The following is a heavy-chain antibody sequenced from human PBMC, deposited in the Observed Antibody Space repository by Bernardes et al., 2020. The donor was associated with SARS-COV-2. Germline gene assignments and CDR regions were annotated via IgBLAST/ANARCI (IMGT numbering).Heavy chain of an antibody. CDR2: FVPEDGET. V-gene: IGHV1-24*01. Sequence: ASVKVSCKVSGYTLPELSMHWVRQAPGKGLEWMGGFVPEDGETIYAQKFQGRVTMTEDTSTDTAYMELSSLRSEDTAVYYCATALSITMVRGVNRLYYYYYGMDVWGQGTTVTVSS. CDR3: ATALSITMVRGVNRLYYYYYGMDV. D-gene: IGHD3-10*01. J-gene: IGHJ6*02. CDR1: GYTLPELS.